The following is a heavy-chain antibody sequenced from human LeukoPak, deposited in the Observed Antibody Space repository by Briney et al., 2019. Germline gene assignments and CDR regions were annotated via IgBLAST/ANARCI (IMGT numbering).Heavy chain of an antibody. CDR2: IYTSGST. CDR1: GGSISSYY. V-gene: IGHV4-4*07. J-gene: IGHJ6*03. D-gene: IGHD1-1*01. Sequence: NPSETLSLTCTVSGGSISSYYWSWIRQPAGKGLEWIGRIYTSGSTNYNPSLKSRVTMSVDTSKNQFSLKLSSVTAADRAVYYCARCSTGTYYYYYYMDVWGKGTTVTVSS. CDR3: ARCSTGTYYYYYYMDV.